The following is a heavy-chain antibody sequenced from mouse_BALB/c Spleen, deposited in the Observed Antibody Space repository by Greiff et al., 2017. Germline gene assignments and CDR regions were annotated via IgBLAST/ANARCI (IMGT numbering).Heavy chain of an antibody. CDR1: GFTFSSYA. V-gene: IGHV5-9-4*01. J-gene: IGHJ3*01. CDR2: ISSGGSYT. CDR3: ARDLTWFAY. Sequence: EVQLVESGGGLVKPGGSLKLSCAASGFTFSSYAMSWVRQSPEKRLEWVAEISSGGSYTYYPDTVTGRFTISRDNAKNTLYLEMSSLRSEDTAMYYCARDLTWFAYWGQGTLVTVSA.